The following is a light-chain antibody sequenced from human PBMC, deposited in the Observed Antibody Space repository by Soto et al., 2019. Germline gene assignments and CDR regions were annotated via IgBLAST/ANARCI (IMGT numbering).Light chain of an antibody. Sequence: QSALTQPASVSGSLGQSITISCTGTSSDVGSYNLVSWCQQHPGKAPKLIIYEGNERPSGVSDRFSGSKSGNTASLTISWLQAEDEADYYCCSYAGSSSSRVFGTGTKVTVL. CDR3: CSYAGSSSSRV. V-gene: IGLV2-23*01. CDR1: SSDVGSYNL. J-gene: IGLJ1*01. CDR2: EGN.